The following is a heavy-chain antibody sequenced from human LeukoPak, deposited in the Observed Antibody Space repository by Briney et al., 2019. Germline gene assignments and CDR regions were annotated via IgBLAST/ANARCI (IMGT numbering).Heavy chain of an antibody. J-gene: IGHJ4*02. Sequence: ASVKDSCKASGYTFTSYYMHWVRQAPGQGLEWMGWINTNTGNPTYAQGFTGRFVFSLDTSVSTAYLQISGLKAEDTAVYYCARNNADGEGRFSYWGQGTLVTVSS. D-gene: IGHD3-10*01. CDR1: GYTFTSYY. V-gene: IGHV7-4-1*02. CDR2: INTNTGNP. CDR3: ARNNADGEGRFSY.